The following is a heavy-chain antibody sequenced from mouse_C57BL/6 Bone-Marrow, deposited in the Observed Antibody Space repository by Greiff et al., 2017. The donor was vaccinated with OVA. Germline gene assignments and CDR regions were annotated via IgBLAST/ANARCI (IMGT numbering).Heavy chain of an antibody. V-gene: IGHV4-1*01. J-gene: IGHJ1*03. D-gene: IGHD1-1*01. Sequence: CTASGVDFSRSWMSWVRRAPGKGLEWIGEINPDSSTINYAPSLKDKFIISRDNAKNTLYLQMSKVRSEDTALYYCARRPTEYFDVWGTGTTVTVSS. CDR2: INPDSSTI. CDR3: ARRPTEYFDV. CDR1: GVDFSRSW.